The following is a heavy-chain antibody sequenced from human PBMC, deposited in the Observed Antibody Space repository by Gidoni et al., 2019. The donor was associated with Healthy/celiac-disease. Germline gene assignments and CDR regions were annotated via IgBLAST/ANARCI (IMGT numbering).Heavy chain of an antibody. D-gene: IGHD4-17*01. J-gene: IGHJ5*02. CDR2: IIPIFGTA. CDR1: DGTFSSYA. V-gene: IGHV1-69*01. Sequence: QVQLVQSGAEVKKPGSSVRVSCKASDGTFSSYAISWLRQAPGQGLEWMGVIIPIFGTANYAQKFQGRVTITSDESTSTAYMDLSSLISEDTALYYCARHLKGGNTVTTWFDPWGQGTLVTVSS. CDR3: ARHLKGGNTVTTWFDP.